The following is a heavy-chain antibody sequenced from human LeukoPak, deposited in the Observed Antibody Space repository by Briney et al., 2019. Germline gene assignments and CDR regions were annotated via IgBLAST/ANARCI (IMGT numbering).Heavy chain of an antibody. V-gene: IGHV1-2*02. CDR3: ARAARGYSYGYGHLLDY. Sequence: ASVKVSCKASGYTFTGYYMHWVRQAPGQGLEWMGWINPNSGGTNYAQKFQGRVTMTRDTSISTAYMELSRLRSDDTAVYYCARAARGYSYGYGHLLDYWGQGTLVTVSS. CDR1: GYTFTGYY. D-gene: IGHD5-18*01. CDR2: INPNSGGT. J-gene: IGHJ4*02.